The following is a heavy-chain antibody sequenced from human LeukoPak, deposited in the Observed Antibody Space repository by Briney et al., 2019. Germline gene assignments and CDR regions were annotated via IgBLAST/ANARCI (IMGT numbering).Heavy chain of an antibody. CDR1: GGTFTSYV. D-gene: IGHD3-22*01. J-gene: IGHJ4*02. CDR2: SIPILGIA. Sequence: SVKVSCKASGGTFTSYVISWVRQAPGQGLEWMGRSIPILGIANYAQKFQGRVTITADKSTSTAYMELSSLRSEDTAVYYCASPPADYYDSRDYFDYWGQGTLVTVSS. CDR3: ASPPADYYDSRDYFDY. V-gene: IGHV1-69*04.